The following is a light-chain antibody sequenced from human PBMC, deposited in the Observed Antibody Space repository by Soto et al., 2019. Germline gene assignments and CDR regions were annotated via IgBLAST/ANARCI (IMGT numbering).Light chain of an antibody. CDR2: DVS. CDR1: SSDVGGYNY. CDR3: CSYTTSNTRQIV. Sequence: QSVLTQPASVSGSPGQSITISCTGTSSDVGGYNYVSWYQHHPGKAPKLMIYDVSNRPSGVSNRFSGSKSGNTASLTIFGLLPEDEADYYCCSYTTSNTRQIVFGTGTKVTVL. V-gene: IGLV2-14*03. J-gene: IGLJ1*01.